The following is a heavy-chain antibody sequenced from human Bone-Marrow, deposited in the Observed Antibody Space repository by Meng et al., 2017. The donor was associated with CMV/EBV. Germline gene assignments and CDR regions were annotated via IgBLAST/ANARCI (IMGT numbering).Heavy chain of an antibody. V-gene: IGHV3-20*04. J-gene: IGHJ6*02. CDR2: INWNGGST. D-gene: IGHD6-13*01. CDR3: ARLPDSSSSYYYYGMDV. Sequence: GESLKISCAASGFTFDDYGMSWVRQAPGKGLEWVSGINWNGGSTGYADSVKGRFTISRDNAKNSLYLQMNSLRAEDTAVYYCARLPDSSSSYYYYGMDVWGQGTTVTVSS. CDR1: GFTFDDYG.